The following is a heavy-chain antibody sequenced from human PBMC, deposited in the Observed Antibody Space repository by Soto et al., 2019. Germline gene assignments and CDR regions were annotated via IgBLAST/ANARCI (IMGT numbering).Heavy chain of an antibody. V-gene: IGHV1-2*02. CDR1: GYTFTGYY. CDR2: INPNSGGT. Sequence: AAVKVSCKASGYTFTGYYMHWVRHAPGQGXEWMGWINPNSGGTNYAQKFRGRVTMTRDTSISTAYMELSRLRSDDTAVYYCARGYYYDSSGYYYGYYFDYWGQGTLVTVSS. J-gene: IGHJ4*02. D-gene: IGHD3-22*01. CDR3: ARGYYYDSSGYYYGYYFDY.